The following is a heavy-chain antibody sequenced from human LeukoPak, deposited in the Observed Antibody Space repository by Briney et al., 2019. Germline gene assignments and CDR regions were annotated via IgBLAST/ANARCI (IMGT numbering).Heavy chain of an antibody. J-gene: IGHJ3*02. V-gene: IGHV3-33*01. CDR1: GFTFSSYG. D-gene: IGHD6-13*01. Sequence: GGSLRLSCAASGFTFSSYGMHWVRQAPGKGLEWVAVIWYDGSNKYYADSVKGRFTISRDNSKNTLYLQMNSLRAEDTAVYYCASINSRWPPDAFDIWGQGTMVTVSS. CDR2: IWYDGSNK. CDR3: ASINSRWPPDAFDI.